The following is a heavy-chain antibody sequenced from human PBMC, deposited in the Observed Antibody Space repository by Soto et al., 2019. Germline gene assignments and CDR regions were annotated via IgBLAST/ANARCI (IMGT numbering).Heavy chain of an antibody. CDR2: IYPYHSVS. J-gene: IGHJ6*02. Sequence: PGESLKISCKTSGYSFNTYCIAWVRQMPGKGLELIGIIYPYHSVSIDGPSFRGHITISADISISTAYLQWSRLKASDTAIYYCARHEHYNDYYYGMDVWGQGTTVTV. D-gene: IGHD1-1*01. V-gene: IGHV5-51*01. CDR1: GYSFNTYC. CDR3: ARHEHYNDYYYGMDV.